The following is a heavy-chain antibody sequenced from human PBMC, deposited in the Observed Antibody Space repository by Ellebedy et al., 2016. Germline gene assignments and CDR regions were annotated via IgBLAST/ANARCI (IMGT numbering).Heavy chain of an antibody. D-gene: IGHD6-13*01. J-gene: IGHJ4*02. CDR3: ARDAPYSSSSNYFDY. CDR2: IYHSGST. CDR1: GGSISSYY. Sequence: SETLSLTXIVSGGSISSYYWSWIRQPPGKGLEWIGYIYHSGSTNYNPSLKSRVTISVDTSKNQFSLKLSSVTAADTAVYYCARDAPYSSSSNYFDYWGQGTLVTVSS. V-gene: IGHV4-59*01.